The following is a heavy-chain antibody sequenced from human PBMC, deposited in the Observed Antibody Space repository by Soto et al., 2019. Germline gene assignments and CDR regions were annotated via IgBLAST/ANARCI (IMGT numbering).Heavy chain of an antibody. CDR1: GFTFSSYW. CDR3: ARSDYGDYGAFDI. D-gene: IGHD4-17*01. J-gene: IGHJ3*02. Sequence: EVPLVESGGGLVQPGGSLRLSCAASGFTFSSYWMSWVRQAPGKGLEWVANIKQDGSEKYFVDSVKGRFTISRDNXKNSLYLQMNSLRAEDTAVYYCARSDYGDYGAFDIWGQGTMVTVSS. V-gene: IGHV3-7*01. CDR2: IKQDGSEK.